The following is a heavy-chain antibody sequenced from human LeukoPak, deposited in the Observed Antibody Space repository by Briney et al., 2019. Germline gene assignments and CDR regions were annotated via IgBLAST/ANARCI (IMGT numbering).Heavy chain of an antibody. Sequence: GGSLRLSCAAPGFAFSSYNMNWVRQAPGKGLEWISYIGSSGSPTHYADSVGGRFTISRDNAKNSLYLQMNSLRDEDTAVYFCARRPYSDTSGRLSDVWGQGTTVTVSS. D-gene: IGHD3-22*01. CDR3: ARRPYSDTSGRLSDV. CDR2: IGSSGSPT. V-gene: IGHV3-48*02. J-gene: IGHJ6*02. CDR1: GFAFSSYN.